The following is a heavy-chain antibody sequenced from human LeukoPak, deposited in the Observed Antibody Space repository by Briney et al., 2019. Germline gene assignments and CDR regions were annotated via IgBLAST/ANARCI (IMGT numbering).Heavy chain of an antibody. D-gene: IGHD2-2*01. CDR3: ARNPPDCSSTSCPNNWFDP. CDR2: INHSGST. CDR1: GGSISGYY. J-gene: IGHJ5*02. Sequence: SETLSLTCTVSGGSISGYYWSWIRQPPGKGLEWIGEINHSGSTNYNPSLKSRVTISVDTSKNQFSLKLSSVTAADTAVYYCARNPPDCSSTSCPNNWFDPWGQGTLVTVSS. V-gene: IGHV4-34*01.